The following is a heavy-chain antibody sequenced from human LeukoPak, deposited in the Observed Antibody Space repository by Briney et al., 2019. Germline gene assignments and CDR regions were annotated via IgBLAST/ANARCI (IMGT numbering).Heavy chain of an antibody. D-gene: IGHD4-11*01. J-gene: IGHJ4*02. V-gene: IGHV3-23*01. Sequence: GGSLRLSCAASGFTFSNYAMSWVRQAPGKGLEWVSGITNSGGGTFYADSVKGRFTISRDNSKNTLYLQMNSLRAEDTAVYYCAKVYPYSNRDYWGQGTLVTVSS. CDR3: AKVYPYSNRDY. CDR1: GFTFSNYA. CDR2: ITNSGGGT.